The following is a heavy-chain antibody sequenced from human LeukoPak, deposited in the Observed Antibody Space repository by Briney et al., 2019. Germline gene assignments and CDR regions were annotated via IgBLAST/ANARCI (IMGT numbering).Heavy chain of an antibody. V-gene: IGHV3-66*01. CDR3: ARSLGVWGSYRYSVDP. CDR2: IYSGGST. J-gene: IGHJ5*02. D-gene: IGHD3-16*02. Sequence: GGSLRLSCAASGFTVSSNYMSWVRQAPGKGPEWVSVIYSGGSTYYADSVKGRFTISRDNSKNTLYLQMNSLRAEDTAVYYCARSLGVWGSYRYSVDPWGQGTLVSVSS. CDR1: GFTVSSNY.